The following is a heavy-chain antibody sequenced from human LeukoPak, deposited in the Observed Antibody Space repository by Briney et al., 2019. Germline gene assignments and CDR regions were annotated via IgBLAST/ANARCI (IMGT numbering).Heavy chain of an antibody. CDR1: GGTFSSYA. CDR3: AREASAMIVVAYYFDY. J-gene: IGHJ4*02. Sequence: SVKVSCKASGGTFSSYAISWVRQAPGRGVEWMGRIIPIFGTANYAQKFQGRVTITTDESTSTAYMELSSLRSEDTAVYYCAREASAMIVVAYYFDYWGQGTLVTVSS. CDR2: IIPIFGTA. V-gene: IGHV1-69*05. D-gene: IGHD3-22*01.